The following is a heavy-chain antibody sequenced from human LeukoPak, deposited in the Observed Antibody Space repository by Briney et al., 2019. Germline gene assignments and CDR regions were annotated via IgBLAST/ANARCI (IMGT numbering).Heavy chain of an antibody. V-gene: IGHV5-51*01. Sequence: GESLNISGLSSGYRFTSSWIGWARHPPGKHLNWLGIIYPGDSDTRSSPSFQGQVTISADKSISTAYLQWSSLKASDTAMYYCARIPLGLRVIGYPDYWGQGTLVTVSS. J-gene: IGHJ4*02. CDR3: ARIPLGLRVIGYPDY. D-gene: IGHD5-12*01. CDR1: GYRFTSSW. CDR2: IYPGDSDT.